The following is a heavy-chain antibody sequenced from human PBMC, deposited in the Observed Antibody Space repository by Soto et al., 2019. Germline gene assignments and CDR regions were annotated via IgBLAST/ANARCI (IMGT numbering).Heavy chain of an antibody. J-gene: IGHJ4*02. CDR2: ISAYNGNT. V-gene: IGHV1-18*01. CDR1: GYTFTSYG. Sequence: QVQLVQSGAEVKKPGASVKVSCKASGYTFTSYGISWVRQAPGQGLEWMGWISAYNGNTNYAQKLQGRVTMTTDTSTSTAYMELRSLRSDDTAVYYCARGLTGCTNGVCYTLYYFDYWGQGTLVTVSS. CDR3: ARGLTGCTNGVCYTLYYFDY. D-gene: IGHD2-8*01.